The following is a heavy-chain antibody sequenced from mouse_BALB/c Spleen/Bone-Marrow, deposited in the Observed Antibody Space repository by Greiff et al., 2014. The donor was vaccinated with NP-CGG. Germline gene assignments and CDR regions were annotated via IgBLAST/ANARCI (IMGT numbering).Heavy chain of an antibody. J-gene: IGHJ1*01. CDR1: GFTFSSYG. Sequence: EVQVVESGGGLVQPGGSLKLSCVASGFTFSSYGMSWVRQTPDKRLELVATINNNGGSTYYPDSVKGQFTISRDNAKNTLYLQMSSLKSEDTAMYYCARVYGWYFDAWGAGTTVTVSS. CDR3: ARVYGWYFDA. CDR2: INNNGGST. V-gene: IGHV5-6-3*01. D-gene: IGHD1-1*01.